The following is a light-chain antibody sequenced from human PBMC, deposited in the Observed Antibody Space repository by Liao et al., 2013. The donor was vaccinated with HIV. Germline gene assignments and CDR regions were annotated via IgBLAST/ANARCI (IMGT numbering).Light chain of an antibody. Sequence: SYELTQPPSVSVSPGQTARITCSGDALPKQYAYWYQQRPGHAPVLVISSDSDRPSGIPERFSGSNSGNTATLTINRVEAGDEADYYCQVWDTTSDHLYVFGSGTKVTVL. V-gene: IGLV3-21*01. CDR3: QVWDTTSDHLYV. J-gene: IGLJ1*01. CDR1: ALPKQY. CDR2: SDS.